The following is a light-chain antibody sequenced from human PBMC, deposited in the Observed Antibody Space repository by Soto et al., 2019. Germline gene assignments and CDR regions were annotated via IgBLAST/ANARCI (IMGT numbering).Light chain of an antibody. CDR2: GAS. V-gene: IGKV3D-15*01. CDR1: QSVSSN. Sequence: EIVMTQSPATLSVSAGERVTLSCRASQSVSSNLAWYQQKPGQAPRLLIYGASTRATGIPARFSGSGSVTDVTHTISSLQSEDFAVYYCQQYNNWPPLTFGGGTKVEIK. J-gene: IGKJ4*01. CDR3: QQYNNWPPLT.